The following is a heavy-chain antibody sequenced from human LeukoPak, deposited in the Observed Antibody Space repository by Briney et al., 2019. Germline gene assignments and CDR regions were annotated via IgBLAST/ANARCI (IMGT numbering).Heavy chain of an antibody. D-gene: IGHD3-16*01. CDR1: GYTFTGYY. CDR3: ARSTGTTFGFSDY. CDR2: SNPNSGGT. J-gene: IGHJ4*02. V-gene: IGHV1-2*02. Sequence: ASVKLSCKASGYTFTGYYMHWVRQAPGQGLEWMGWSNPNSGGTNYAQKFQGRVTMTRDPSISTAYMELSRLRSDDTAVYYCARSTGTTFGFSDYWGQGTLVTVSS.